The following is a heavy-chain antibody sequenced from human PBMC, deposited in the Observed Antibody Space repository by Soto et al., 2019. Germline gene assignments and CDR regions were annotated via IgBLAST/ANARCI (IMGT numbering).Heavy chain of an antibody. J-gene: IGHJ3*02. V-gene: IGHV3-21*01. Sequence: PGGSXRLSCAASVFTFSSYSMNWVRQAPGKGLEWASSISGSSSYIYYADSVKGRFTIPRDNAKNSLYLQMNSLRAEDTAVYYCAREVGDSAFDIWGQGTRVTAS. CDR2: ISGSSSYI. CDR1: VFTFSSYS. D-gene: IGHD1-26*01. CDR3: AREVGDSAFDI.